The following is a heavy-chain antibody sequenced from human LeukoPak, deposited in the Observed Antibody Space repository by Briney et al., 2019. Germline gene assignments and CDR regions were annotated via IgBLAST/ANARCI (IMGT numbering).Heavy chain of an antibody. J-gene: IGHJ4*02. CDR2: IYTTGTT. CDR1: GGSISSGSDY. D-gene: IGHD3-10*01. V-gene: IGHV4-61*02. Sequence: PSETLSLTCTVSGGSISSGSDYWSWIRQPAGKGMEWIGRIYTTGTTNYNPSLKSRVTMSIDTSKNHFSLNLRSVTAADTAVYYCARESTFFYGSGNYLYFDQWGQGTLVTVSS. CDR3: ARESTFFYGSGNYLYFDQ.